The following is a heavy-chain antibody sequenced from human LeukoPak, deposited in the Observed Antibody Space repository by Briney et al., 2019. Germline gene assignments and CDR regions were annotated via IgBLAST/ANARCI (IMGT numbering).Heavy chain of an antibody. CDR2: INHSGST. V-gene: IGHV4-34*01. CDR1: GGSFSGYY. D-gene: IGHD3-10*01. J-gene: IGHJ4*02. CDR3: ARHSVLRSGSYSPPTYYFDY. Sequence: SETLSLTCAVYGGSFSGYYWSWIRQPPGKGLEWIGEINHSGSTNYNPSLKSRVTISVDTSKNQFSLKLSSVTAADTAVYYCARHSVLRSGSYSPPTYYFDYWGQGTLVTVSS.